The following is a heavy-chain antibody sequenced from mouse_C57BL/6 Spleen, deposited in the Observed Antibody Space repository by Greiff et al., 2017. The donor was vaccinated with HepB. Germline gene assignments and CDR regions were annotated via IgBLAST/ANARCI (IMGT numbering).Heavy chain of an antibody. J-gene: IGHJ4*01. CDR3: AREDYDYDYAMDY. Sequence: EVQLQESGPELVKPGASVKMSCKASGYTFTDYNMHWVKQSHGKSLEWIGYINPNNGGTSYNQKFKGKATLTVNKSSSTAYMELRSLTSEDSAVYYCAREDYDYDYAMDYWGQGTSVTVSS. V-gene: IGHV1-22*01. CDR2: INPNNGGT. CDR1: GYTFTDYN. D-gene: IGHD2-4*01.